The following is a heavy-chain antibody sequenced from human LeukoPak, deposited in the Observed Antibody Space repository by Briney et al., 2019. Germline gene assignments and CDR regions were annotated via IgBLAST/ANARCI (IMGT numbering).Heavy chain of an antibody. CDR3: ARGLAYYYDSSGYEWFDP. CDR2: ISYDGSNK. CDR1: GFTFSNYG. Sequence: GGSLRLSCAASGFTFSNYGMHWVRQAPGKGLEWVAVISYDGSNKYYADSVKGRFTISRDNSKNTLYLQMNSLRAEDTAVYYCARGLAYYYDSSGYEWFDPWGQGTLVTVSS. D-gene: IGHD3-22*01. V-gene: IGHV3-30*03. J-gene: IGHJ5*02.